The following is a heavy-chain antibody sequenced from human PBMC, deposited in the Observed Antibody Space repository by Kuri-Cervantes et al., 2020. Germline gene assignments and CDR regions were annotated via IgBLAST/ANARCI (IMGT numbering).Heavy chain of an antibody. CDR2: IWPDGSAT. CDR3: ARASYYDILTGYSDYYGMDV. Sequence: GESLKISCVTSGFTFSNYWMSWVRQAPGQGLEWVALIWPDGSATYYLDSVKGRFTVSRDNAKNSLYLQMNSLRAEDTAVYYCARASYYDILTGYSDYYGMDVWGQGTTVTVSS. J-gene: IGHJ6*02. V-gene: IGHV3-7*01. CDR1: GFTFSNYW. D-gene: IGHD3-9*01.